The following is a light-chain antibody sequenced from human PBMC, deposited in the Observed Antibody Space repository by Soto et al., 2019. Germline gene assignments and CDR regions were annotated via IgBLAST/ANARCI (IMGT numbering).Light chain of an antibody. Sequence: AIQLTQSPSSLSASEGDRVTITCRASQGISSALAWYQQKPGKAPKVLIYDASSLESGVPSRFSGSGSGTEFTLTISSLQPDDFATYYCQQYNSFWTFGQGTKVDIK. J-gene: IGKJ1*01. CDR2: DAS. CDR3: QQYNSFWT. V-gene: IGKV1-13*02. CDR1: QGISSA.